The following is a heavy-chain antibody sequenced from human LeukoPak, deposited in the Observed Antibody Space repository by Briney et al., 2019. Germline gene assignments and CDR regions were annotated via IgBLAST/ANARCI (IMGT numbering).Heavy chain of an antibody. CDR1: GFTFSSYA. D-gene: IGHD3-16*01. J-gene: IGHJ6*02. Sequence: GGSLRLSCAASGFTFSSYAMSWVRQAPGKGLEWVSAISGSGGSTYYADSVKGRFTISRDNSKNTLYLQMNSLRAEDTAVYYCAWGQDYYYGVDVWGQGTTVTVSS. CDR3: AWGQDYYYGVDV. V-gene: IGHV3-23*01. CDR2: ISGSGGST.